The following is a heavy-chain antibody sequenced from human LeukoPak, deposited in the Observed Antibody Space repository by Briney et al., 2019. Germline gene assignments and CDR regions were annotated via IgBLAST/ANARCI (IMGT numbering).Heavy chain of an antibody. D-gene: IGHD3-9*01. CDR1: GYTFTTYA. J-gene: IGHJ5*02. CDR2: INGDNGDT. CDR3: ARAPYDILTGYSLNWFDP. Sequence: ASVKVSCKASGYTFTTYAMHWVRQAPGQRLEWMGWINGDNGDTKYSQKSRGRVTITRDTSAYTAYMELRSLSSADTAVYFCARAPYDILTGYSLNWFDPWGQGTLVTVPS. V-gene: IGHV1-3*01.